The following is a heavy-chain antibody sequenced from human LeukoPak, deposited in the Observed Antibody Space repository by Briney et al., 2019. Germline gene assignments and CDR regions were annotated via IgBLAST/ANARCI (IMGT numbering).Heavy chain of an antibody. J-gene: IGHJ6*03. V-gene: IGHV4-34*01. Sequence: SETLSLTCAVYGGSFSGYYWSWIRQPPGKGLEWIGEINHSGNTNYNPSLKSRVTISVDTSKNQFSLKLSSVTAADTAVYYCASRGGYKFRFTVYYYYYMDVWGNGTTVTVSS. D-gene: IGHD3-10*01. CDR1: GGSFSGYY. CDR2: INHSGNT. CDR3: ASRGGYKFRFTVYYYYYMDV.